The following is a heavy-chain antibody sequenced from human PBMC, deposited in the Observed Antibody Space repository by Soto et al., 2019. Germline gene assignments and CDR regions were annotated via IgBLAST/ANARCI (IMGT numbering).Heavy chain of an antibody. CDR1: GFAFGSYS. D-gene: IGHD3-16*01. Sequence: EVQLVESGGGLVQPGGSLRLACAASGFAFGSYSMNWVRQAPGKGLEWIAYISSSSSPIYYADSVKGRFTISRDAAKNSLYLQMNSLRDEDTAVYYCARDGGGASLGSAYYSYSGMDVWGQGTTVTVSS. V-gene: IGHV3-48*02. J-gene: IGHJ6*02. CDR2: ISSSSSPI. CDR3: ARDGGGASLGSAYYSYSGMDV.